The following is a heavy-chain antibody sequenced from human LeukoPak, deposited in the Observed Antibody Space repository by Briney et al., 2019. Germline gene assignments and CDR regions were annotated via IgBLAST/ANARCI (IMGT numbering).Heavy chain of an antibody. V-gene: IGHV3-23*01. CDR2: INGGGGNT. D-gene: IGHD6-19*01. Sequence: GGSLRLSCAASGLIFSNYAMTWVRQAPGKGLDWVSIINGGGGNTYYADSVKGRFTISRDNSKNTVYLQMNSLRAEDTAIYYCAKSRSSSGWYSFDYWGQGTLVTVSS. J-gene: IGHJ4*02. CDR1: GLIFSNYA. CDR3: AKSRSSSGWYSFDY.